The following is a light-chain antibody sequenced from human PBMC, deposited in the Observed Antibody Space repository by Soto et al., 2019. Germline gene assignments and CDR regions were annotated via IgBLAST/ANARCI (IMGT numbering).Light chain of an antibody. CDR1: DIGSKS. CDR3: QVWDGATDRPF. CDR2: YDS. Sequence: SYELTQSPSVSVATGVTATITCGGNDIGSKSVHWYQQRPGRAPLMVISYDSARPSGIPERFSGSNSGGSATLTISGVEVGDEADYYCQVWDGATDRPFFGGGTKLTVL. V-gene: IGLV3-21*01. J-gene: IGLJ2*01.